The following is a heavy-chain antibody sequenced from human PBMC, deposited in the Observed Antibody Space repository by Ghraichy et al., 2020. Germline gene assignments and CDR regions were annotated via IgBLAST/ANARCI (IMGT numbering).Heavy chain of an antibody. V-gene: IGHV4-59*01. D-gene: IGHD2-8*02. CDR2: IYYTGST. CDR1: GGSISTYY. CDR3: ARGGTLGYCTGGGCYYPEY. J-gene: IGHJ4*02. Sequence: SETLSLTCTVSGGSISTYYWTWIRQPPGKGLDYIGYIYYTGSTNYNPSLKSRVTISVDTSSNQFSLRLSSVTSADAAVYYCARGGTLGYCTGGGCYYPEYWGQGTLVTVSS.